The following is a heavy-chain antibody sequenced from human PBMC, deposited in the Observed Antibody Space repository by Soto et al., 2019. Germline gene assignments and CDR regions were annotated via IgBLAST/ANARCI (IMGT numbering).Heavy chain of an antibody. Sequence: PSETLSLTCAVYGGSFSSYYWSWIRQPPGKGLESIGYLYYGRSANYNPSLKSRVTSSVDTSTNQCSLTLSSMTAADTAVYYCALRSMAVVPEYWGQGTLVTVSS. V-gene: IGHV4-59*01. CDR2: LYYGRSA. CDR3: ALRSMAVVPEY. J-gene: IGHJ4*02. D-gene: IGHD3-22*01. CDR1: GGSFSSYY.